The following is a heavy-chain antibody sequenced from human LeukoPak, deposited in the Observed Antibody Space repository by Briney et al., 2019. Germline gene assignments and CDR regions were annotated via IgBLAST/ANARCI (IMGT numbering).Heavy chain of an antibody. CDR2: INPNSGGT. V-gene: IGHV1-2*02. J-gene: IGHJ4*02. Sequence: GASVKVSCRASGYTFSGYYMHWVRQAPGQGLEWMGWINPNSGGTNYAQKFQGRVTMTRDTSISTAYMELSRLRSDDTAVHYCASGPVPAAIYPYWGQGTLVTVSS. D-gene: IGHD2-2*02. CDR3: ASGPVPAAIYPY. CDR1: GYTFSGYY.